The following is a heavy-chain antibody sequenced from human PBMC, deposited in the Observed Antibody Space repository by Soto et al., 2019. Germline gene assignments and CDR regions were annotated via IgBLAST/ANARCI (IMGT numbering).Heavy chain of an antibody. CDR2: ISNDGGNR. Sequence: QVQLVESGGGVVQPGRSLRLSCGASGFTFSDYPMHWVRQAPGKGLEWVAVISNDGGNRYFADSVKGRFTVSRDNSKNTLFLQMNSLRAEDTAVYYCAKAHLGHAHNIAAAPYYFDYWGQGTLVTVSS. CDR3: AKAHLGHAHNIAAAPYYFDY. CDR1: GFTFSDYP. V-gene: IGHV3-30*18. D-gene: IGHD6-13*01. J-gene: IGHJ4*02.